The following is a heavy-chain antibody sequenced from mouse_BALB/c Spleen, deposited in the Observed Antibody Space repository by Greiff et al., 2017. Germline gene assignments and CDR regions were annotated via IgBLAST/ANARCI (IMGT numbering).Heavy chain of an antibody. J-gene: IGHJ3*01. Sequence: EVQRVESGGGLVKPGGSLKLSCAASGFTFSSYTMSWVRQTPEKRLEWVATISSGGSYTYYPDSVKGRFTISRDNAKNTLYLQMSSLKSEDTAMYYCTRDEGPFAYWGQGTLVTVSA. CDR2: ISSGGSYT. CDR1: GFTFSSYT. V-gene: IGHV5-6-4*01. CDR3: TRDEGPFAY.